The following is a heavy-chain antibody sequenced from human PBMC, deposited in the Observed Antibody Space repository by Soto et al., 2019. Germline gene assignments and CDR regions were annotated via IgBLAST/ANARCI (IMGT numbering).Heavy chain of an antibody. CDR2: IDWDDDK. Sequence: SGPTLVNPTQTLTLTCTFSGFSLSTSGMCVSWIRQPPGKALEWLARIDWDDDKYYSTSLKTRLTISKDTSKNQVVLTMTNMDPVDTATYYCARILIHYDSSGYYPAPADYWGQGTLVTVSS. D-gene: IGHD3-22*01. CDR3: ARILIHYDSSGYYPAPADY. J-gene: IGHJ4*02. V-gene: IGHV2-70*11. CDR1: GFSLSTSGMC.